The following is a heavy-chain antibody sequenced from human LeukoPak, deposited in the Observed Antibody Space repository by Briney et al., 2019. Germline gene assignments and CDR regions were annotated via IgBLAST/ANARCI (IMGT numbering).Heavy chain of an antibody. CDR1: GGTFSSYA. CDR2: IIPIFGTA. Sequence: SVTVSCKASGGTFSSYAISWVRQAPGQGLEWMGGIIPIFGTANYAQKFQGRVTITAGESTSTAYMELSSPRSEDTAVYYCARDLSHDSSAFDIWGQGTMVTVSS. J-gene: IGHJ3*02. D-gene: IGHD3-22*01. V-gene: IGHV1-69*13. CDR3: ARDLSHDSSAFDI.